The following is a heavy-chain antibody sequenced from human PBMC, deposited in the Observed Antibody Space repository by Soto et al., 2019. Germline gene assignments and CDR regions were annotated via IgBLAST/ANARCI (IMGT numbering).Heavy chain of an antibody. V-gene: IGHV3-23*01. J-gene: IGHJ6*02. CDR1: GFTFSSYA. D-gene: IGHD6-19*01. Sequence: PGGSLRLSCAASGFTFSSYAMRWVRQAPGKGLEWVSTITGGGGSTYYADSVKGRFTISSDNSKNTLYLQMNSLRAGDSAVYYCANPMSGSSAAMDVWGQGTTVTVSS. CDR3: ANPMSGSSAAMDV. CDR2: ITGGGGST.